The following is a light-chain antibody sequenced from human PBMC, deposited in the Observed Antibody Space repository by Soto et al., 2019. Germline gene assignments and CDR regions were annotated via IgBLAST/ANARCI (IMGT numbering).Light chain of an antibody. CDR2: DAS. V-gene: IGKV1-33*01. Sequence: DIQMTQSPSSLSASVGDRVTITCQASQDISNYLNWYQQKPGKAPKLLIYDASNLETGVPSRFSGSGSGTDFTFTISSLQPEDIATYSCQQYDNLQLTFGGGTKVEIK. CDR1: QDISNY. CDR3: QQYDNLQLT. J-gene: IGKJ4*01.